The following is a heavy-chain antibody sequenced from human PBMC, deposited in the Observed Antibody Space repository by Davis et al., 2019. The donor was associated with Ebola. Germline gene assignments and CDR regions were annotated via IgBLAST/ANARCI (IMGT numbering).Heavy chain of an antibody. D-gene: IGHD5-12*01. J-gene: IGHJ6*02. CDR3: ARGGGYGGYGMDV. CDR1: GGSFSGYY. Sequence: LRLSCAVYGGSFSGYYWSWIRQPPGKGLEWIGEINHSGSTNYNPSLKSRVTISVDTSKNQFSLKLSSVTAADTAVYYCARGGGYGGYGMDVWGQGTTVTVSS. V-gene: IGHV4-34*01. CDR2: INHSGST.